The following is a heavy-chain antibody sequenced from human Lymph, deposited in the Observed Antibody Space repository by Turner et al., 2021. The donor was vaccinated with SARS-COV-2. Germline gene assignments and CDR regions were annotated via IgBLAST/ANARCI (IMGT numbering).Heavy chain of an antibody. CDR2: IYYSGST. D-gene: IGHD2-15*01. CDR3: ARNDRVVVQSFDY. Sequence: QLQLQESGPGLVKRSETLSLTCTVSGGSISSSSYYWGWIRQPPGKGLEWIGSIYYSGSTYYNQSLKSRVTISVDTSKSQFSLKLTSVTAADTAVYYCARNDRVVVQSFDYWGQGTLITVSS. J-gene: IGHJ4*02. CDR1: GGSISSSSYY. V-gene: IGHV4-39*01.